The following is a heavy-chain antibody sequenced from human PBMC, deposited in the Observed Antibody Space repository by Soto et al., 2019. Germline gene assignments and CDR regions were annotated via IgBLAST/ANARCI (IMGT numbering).Heavy chain of an antibody. CDR3: AMFRDAHKFFDX. V-gene: IGHV1-2*04. J-gene: IGHJ4*02. Sequence: ASLKVSCKASGYTFTDYYMHWVRQAHGQGLEWMGWINHNSGGTNYAKKFQDWVTMTRDTSISTAYMELSRLTSDDTAVYYCAMFRDAHKFFDXWGQGTMVTVSX. CDR2: INHNSGGT. CDR1: GYTFTDYY. D-gene: IGHD2-2*01.